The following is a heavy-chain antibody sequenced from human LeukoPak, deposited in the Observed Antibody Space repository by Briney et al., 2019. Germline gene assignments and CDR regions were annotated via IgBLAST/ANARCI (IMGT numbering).Heavy chain of an antibody. CDR2: INPSGGST. CDR3: ARVGRYDSSGYYYLDAFDI. D-gene: IGHD3-22*01. J-gene: IGHJ3*02. CDR1: GYSFIFFG. V-gene: IGHV1-46*01. Sequence: ASVKVSCKASGYSFIFFGISWVRQAPGQVLEWMGIINPSGGSTSYAQKFQGRVTMTRDTSTSTVYMELSSLRSEDTAVYYCARVGRYDSSGYYYLDAFDIWGQGTMVTVSS.